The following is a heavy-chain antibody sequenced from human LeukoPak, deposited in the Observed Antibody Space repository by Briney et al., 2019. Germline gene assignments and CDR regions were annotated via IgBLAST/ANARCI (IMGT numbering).Heavy chain of an antibody. V-gene: IGHV4-38-2*02. CDR3: AREGRLVGAPPTHYFDY. D-gene: IGHD1-26*01. CDR1: GYSISSGYY. CDR2: IDHSGST. J-gene: IGHJ4*02. Sequence: SETLSLTCTVSGYSISSGYYWDWIRQPPGKGLEWIGSIDHSGSTYYNPSLKSRVTISVDTSKNQFSLKMSSVTAADTAVSYCAREGRLVGAPPTHYFDYWGQGTLVTVSS.